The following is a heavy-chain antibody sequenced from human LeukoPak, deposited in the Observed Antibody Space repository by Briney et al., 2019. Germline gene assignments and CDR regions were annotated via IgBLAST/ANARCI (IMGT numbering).Heavy chain of an antibody. Sequence: PGGSLRLSCAASGFTFSSYSMNWVRQAPGKGLEWVSSISSSSSYIYYADSVKGRFTISRDNAKNSLYLQMNSLRAEDTAVYYCASRDSSGYLYYFDYWGQGTLVTVSS. CDR1: GFTFSSYS. CDR2: ISSSSSYI. CDR3: ASRDSSGYLYYFDY. J-gene: IGHJ4*02. D-gene: IGHD3-22*01. V-gene: IGHV3-21*01.